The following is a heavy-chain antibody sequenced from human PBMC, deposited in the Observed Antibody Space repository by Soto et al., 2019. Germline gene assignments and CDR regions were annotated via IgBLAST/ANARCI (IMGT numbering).Heavy chain of an antibody. J-gene: IGHJ4*02. D-gene: IGHD3-22*01. Sequence: SGPTLVNPTQTLTLTCTFSGFSLSTSGVGVGWIRQPPGKALEWLALIYWDDAKRYSPSLKSRLTITKDTSKNQVVLTMTNTDPVDTATYYCARGDSTGYYPYWGLGTLVTVSS. CDR2: IYWDDAK. V-gene: IGHV2-5*02. CDR1: GFSLSTSGVG. CDR3: ARGDSTGYYPY.